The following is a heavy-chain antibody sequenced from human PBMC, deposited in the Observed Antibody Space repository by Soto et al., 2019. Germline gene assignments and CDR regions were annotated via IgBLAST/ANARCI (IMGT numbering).Heavy chain of an antibody. CDR1: GFTFSGDS. D-gene: IGHD3-22*01. CDR2: ISSSSSNI. V-gene: IGHV3-21*04. CDR3: AKDGIGYYYDSSGYYGNC. J-gene: IGHJ4*02. Sequence: PGGSLRLSCAASGFTFSGDSRNWVRQAPGKGLEWVSSISSSSSNIYYADSVKGRFTISRDNSKNTLYLQMNSLRAEDTAVYYCAKDGIGYYYDSSGYYGNCWGQGTLVTVSS.